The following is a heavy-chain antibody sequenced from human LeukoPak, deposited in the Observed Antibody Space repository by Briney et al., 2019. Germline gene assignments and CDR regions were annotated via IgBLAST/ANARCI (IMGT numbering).Heavy chain of an antibody. J-gene: IGHJ6*02. CDR3: ARAPTYCSSTSCYQYYYYGMDV. Sequence: SETLSLTCAVYGGSFSGYYWSWIRQPPGKGLEWIGEINHSGSTNYDPSPKSRVTISVDTSKNQFSLKLSSVTAADTAVYYCARAPTYCSSTSCYQYYYYGMDVWGQGTTVTVSS. V-gene: IGHV4-34*01. CDR2: INHSGST. CDR1: GGSFSGYY. D-gene: IGHD2-2*01.